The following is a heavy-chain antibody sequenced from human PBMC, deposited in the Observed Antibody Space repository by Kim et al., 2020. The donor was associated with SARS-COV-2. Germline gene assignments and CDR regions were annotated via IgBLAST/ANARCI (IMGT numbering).Heavy chain of an antibody. V-gene: IGHV3-30*15. J-gene: IGHJ4*02. CDR3: AGAVGGSYVLGLDY. D-gene: IGHD1-26*01. Sequence: ADTVKSRLTSTRDNSKNTRYLQVSGLRAEDTAVYYCAGAVGGSYVLGLDYWGQGTLVTVSS.